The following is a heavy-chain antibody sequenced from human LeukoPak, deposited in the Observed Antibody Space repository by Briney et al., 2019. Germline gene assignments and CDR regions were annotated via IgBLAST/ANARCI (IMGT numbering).Heavy chain of an antibody. D-gene: IGHD6-19*01. CDR1: GGSSSGYY. CDR3: ARVRSRGWYPYYFDY. J-gene: IGHJ4*02. V-gene: IGHV4-34*01. CDR2: INHSGST. Sequence: SETLSLTCAVYGGSSSGYYWSWIRQPPGKGLEWIGEINHSGSTNYNPSLKSRVTISVDTSKNQFSLKLSSVTAADTAVYYCARVRSRGWYPYYFDYWGQGTLVTVSS.